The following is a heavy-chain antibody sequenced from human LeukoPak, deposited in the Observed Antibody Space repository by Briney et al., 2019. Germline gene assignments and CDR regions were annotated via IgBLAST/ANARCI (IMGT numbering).Heavy chain of an antibody. CDR3: AKDLLRPLNWFDP. CDR2: ISGSGGST. D-gene: IGHD2/OR15-2a*01. J-gene: IGHJ5*02. CDR1: GFTVSSNY. V-gene: IGHV3-23*01. Sequence: TGGSLRLSCAASGFTVSSNYMSWVRQAPGKGLEWVSAISGSGGSTYYADSVKGRFTISRDNSKNTLYLQMNSLRAEDTAVYYCAKDLLRPLNWFDPWGQGTLVTVSS.